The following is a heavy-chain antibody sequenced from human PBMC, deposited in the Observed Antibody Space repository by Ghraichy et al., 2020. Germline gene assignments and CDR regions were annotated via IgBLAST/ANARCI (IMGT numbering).Heavy chain of an antibody. D-gene: IGHD1-20*01. Sequence: SETLSLTCTVSGDSINNNNYFWGWIRQPPGRGLEWLGNMYFSGDTYYSPSLKSRITISIDTSKNHFSLTLNSVTAADTAVYYCARDSHTRYNFRPKSCTFDFWGQGTTVMVSS. V-gene: IGHV4-39*07. CDR3: ARDSHTRYNFRPKSCTFDF. J-gene: IGHJ3*01. CDR1: GDSINNNNYF. CDR2: MYFSGDT.